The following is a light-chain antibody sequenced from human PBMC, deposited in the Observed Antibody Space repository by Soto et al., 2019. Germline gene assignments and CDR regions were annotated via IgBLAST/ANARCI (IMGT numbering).Light chain of an antibody. CDR2: GNI. CDR1: SSNIGAGYD. V-gene: IGLV1-40*01. Sequence: QSALTQPPSVSGAPGQRVTISCTGSSSNIGAGYDVHWYQQLPGTAPKPLIFGNINRPSGVPDRFSGSKSGTSASLAITGLQAEDEGDYYCQSYDSTLSARYVFGTGTKVTVL. CDR3: QSYDSTLSARYV. J-gene: IGLJ1*01.